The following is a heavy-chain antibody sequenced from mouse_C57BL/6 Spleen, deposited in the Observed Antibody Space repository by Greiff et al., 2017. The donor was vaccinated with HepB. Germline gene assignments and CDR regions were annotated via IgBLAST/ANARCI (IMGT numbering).Heavy chain of an antibody. CDR3: ARGYGNHDAWFAY. D-gene: IGHD2-10*02. CDR1: GYSFTSYY. V-gene: IGHV1-66*01. Sequence: VQLQQSGPELVKPGASVKISCKASGYSFTSYYIHWVKQRPGQGLEWIGWIYPGSGNTKYNEKFKGKATLTADTSSSTAYMQLSSLTSEDSAVYYCARGYGNHDAWFAYWGQGTLVTVSA. J-gene: IGHJ3*01. CDR2: IYPGSGNT.